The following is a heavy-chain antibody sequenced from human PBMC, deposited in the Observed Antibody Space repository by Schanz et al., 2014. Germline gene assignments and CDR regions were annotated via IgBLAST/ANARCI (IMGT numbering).Heavy chain of an antibody. Sequence: EVHLVESGGGLVKRGGSLRLSCAASGFTISSYSMNGVRQGPGRGVEGLTGSATGSSTRHYSDSVKGRVTISRDNAKNSVSLQMRRLRVEDTAVYYCASGVHVSSLQKGLQFWGRGTLVIVSS. J-gene: IGHJ1*01. V-gene: IGHV3-21*01. D-gene: IGHD3-10*01. CDR3: ASGVHVSSLQKGLQF. CDR2: SATGSSTR. CDR1: GFTISSYS.